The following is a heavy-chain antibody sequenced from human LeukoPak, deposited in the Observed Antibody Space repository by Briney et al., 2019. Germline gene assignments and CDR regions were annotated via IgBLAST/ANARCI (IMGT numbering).Heavy chain of an antibody. CDR1: GGSIRSFY. Sequence: PSETLSLTCTVSGGSIRSFYWSWIRQPPGKGLEWIGYIYYSGSINYNPSLKSRVAISVDTSKNQFSLKLSSVTAADTAVYYCARGSRYHYDSSGYYYGEYFQYWGQGTPVTVSS. CDR2: IYYSGSI. J-gene: IGHJ1*01. CDR3: ARGSRYHYDSSGYYYGEYFQY. V-gene: IGHV4-59*01. D-gene: IGHD3-22*01.